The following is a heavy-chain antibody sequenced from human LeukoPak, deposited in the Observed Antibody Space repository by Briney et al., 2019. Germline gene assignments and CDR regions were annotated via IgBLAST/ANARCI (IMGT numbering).Heavy chain of an antibody. V-gene: IGHV3-48*01. Sequence: PGGSLRLSCAASGFTFSSNWMTWVRQPPGKGLEWVSSISTTSSIYYADSVRGRFTISRDNAKNSLYLQMGSLRAGDTAVYYCARRREPEIWGQGTMVTVSS. D-gene: IGHD1-14*01. CDR1: GFTFSSNW. J-gene: IGHJ3*02. CDR2: ISTTSSI. CDR3: ARRREPEI.